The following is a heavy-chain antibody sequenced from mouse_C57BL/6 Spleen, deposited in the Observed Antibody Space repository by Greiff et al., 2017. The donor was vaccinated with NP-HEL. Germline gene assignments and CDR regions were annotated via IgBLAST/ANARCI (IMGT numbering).Heavy chain of an antibody. V-gene: IGHV1-15*01. CDR2: IDPETGGT. CDR3: TREGYY. Sequence: VQLQQSGAELVRPGASVTLSCKASGYTFTDYEMHWVKQTPVPGLEWIGAIDPETGGTAYNQKFKGKAILTADKSSSTAYMELRSLTSEDSAVYYCTREGYYWGQGTTLTVSS. CDR1: GYTFTDYE. J-gene: IGHJ2*01.